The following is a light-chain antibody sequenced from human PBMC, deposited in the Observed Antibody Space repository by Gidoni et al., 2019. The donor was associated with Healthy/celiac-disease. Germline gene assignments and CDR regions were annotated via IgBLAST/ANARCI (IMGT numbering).Light chain of an antibody. CDR3: QQYDNLPKT. J-gene: IGKJ4*01. CDR2: DAS. Sequence: DIQMTQSPSSLSASVVDRVTITCQASQDISNYLNWYQQKPGKAPKLLIYDASNLETGVPSRFSGSGSGTDFTFTISSLKPEDIATYYCQQYDNLPKTFGGGTKVEIK. V-gene: IGKV1-33*01. CDR1: QDISNY.